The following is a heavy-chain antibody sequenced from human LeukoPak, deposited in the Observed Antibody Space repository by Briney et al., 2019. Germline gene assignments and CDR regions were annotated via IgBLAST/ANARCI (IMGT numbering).Heavy chain of an antibody. CDR1: GYSISSGYY. CDR2: IYHSGST. D-gene: IGHD6-13*01. CDR3: ARTTESHSWGTRYYSYYMDV. V-gene: IGHV4-38-2*02. Sequence: SETLSLTCTVSGYSISSGYYWGWIRQPPGKGLEWIGSIYHSGSTYYNPSLKSRVTISVDTSKNQFSLKLSSVTAADTAVYYWARTTESHSWGTRYYSYYMDVWGKGTTVTVSS. J-gene: IGHJ6*03.